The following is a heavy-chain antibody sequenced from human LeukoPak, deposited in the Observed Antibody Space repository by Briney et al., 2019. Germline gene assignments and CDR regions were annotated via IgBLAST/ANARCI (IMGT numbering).Heavy chain of an antibody. Sequence: ASVKVSCKASGYTFTGYYMHWVRQAPGQGLEWMGWINPNSGGTNYAQKFQGRVTMTRDTSISTAYMELSRLRSDDTAVYYRAGVGFGELYHAFDIWGQGTMVTVSS. CDR3: AGVGFGELYHAFDI. CDR2: INPNSGGT. CDR1: GYTFTGYY. J-gene: IGHJ3*02. V-gene: IGHV1-2*02. D-gene: IGHD3-10*01.